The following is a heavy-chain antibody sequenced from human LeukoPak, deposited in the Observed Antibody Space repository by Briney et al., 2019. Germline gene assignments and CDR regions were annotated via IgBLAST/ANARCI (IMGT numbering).Heavy chain of an antibody. CDR3: AREANSWYHS. J-gene: IGHJ4*02. Sequence: ATVKVSCKASGYTLTDYYMHWVRQAPGQGLEWVAWISPSSGATTYAQKFQGRVTLTKDTSINTAYMELSRLTSDDTAMYYCAREANSWYHSWGQGTLVTVSS. CDR1: GYTLTDYY. V-gene: IGHV1-2*02. CDR2: ISPSSGAT. D-gene: IGHD2/OR15-2a*01.